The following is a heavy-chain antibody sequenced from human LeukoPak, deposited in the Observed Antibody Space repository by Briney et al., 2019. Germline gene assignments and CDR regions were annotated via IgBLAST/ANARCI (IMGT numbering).Heavy chain of an antibody. Sequence: GASVKVSCKASGGTFSSYAISWVRQAPGQGLEWMGWITPNSGGTKYGQKFQGRVTMTRDTSISTAYMELSSLRSDDTAVYYCARVLRWNYVEDGFDIWGQGTMVTVSS. CDR1: GGTFSSYA. J-gene: IGHJ3*02. D-gene: IGHD1-7*01. CDR3: ARVLRWNYVEDGFDI. V-gene: IGHV1-2*02. CDR2: ITPNSGGT.